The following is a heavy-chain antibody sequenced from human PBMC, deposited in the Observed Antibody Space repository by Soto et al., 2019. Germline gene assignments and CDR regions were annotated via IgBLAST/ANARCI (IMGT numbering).Heavy chain of an antibody. V-gene: IGHV4-59*08. D-gene: IGHD3-10*01. Sequence: QVQLQESGPGLVKPSETLSLSCTVSGGSISSYYWSWFRQSPGKRMEWIGYVHHSWGSSYNPSLQRXAXXSRAPSKRQFSLKVTSVTATDTAVYYCARQGFGPLHGLVDVWGQGTTVTVSS. CDR3: ARQGFGPLHGLVDV. J-gene: IGHJ6*02. CDR2: VHHSWGS. CDR1: GGSISSYY.